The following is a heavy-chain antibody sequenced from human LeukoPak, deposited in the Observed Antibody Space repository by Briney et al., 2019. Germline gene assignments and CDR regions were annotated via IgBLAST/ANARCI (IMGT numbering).Heavy chain of an antibody. Sequence: SETLSLTCTVSGGSISSYYWSWIRQPPGKGLEWIGYIYYSGSTNYNPSLKSRVTISVDTSKNQFSLKLSSVTAADTAVYYCARAVAAHYFDYWGQGTLVTVSS. CDR3: ARAVAAHYFDY. D-gene: IGHD6-19*01. J-gene: IGHJ4*02. CDR2: IYYSGST. V-gene: IGHV4-59*01. CDR1: GGSISSYY.